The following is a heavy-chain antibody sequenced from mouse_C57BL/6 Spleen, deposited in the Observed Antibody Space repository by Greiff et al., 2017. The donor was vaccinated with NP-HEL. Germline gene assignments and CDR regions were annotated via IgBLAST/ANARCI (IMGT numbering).Heavy chain of an antibody. Sequence: EVQLQESGPGLVKPSQSLSLTCSVTGYSITSGYYWNWIRQFPGNKLEWMGYISYDGSNNYNPSLKNRISITRDTSTNKFFLKLNSVTTEDTATYYCAGDATVVAFYWYFEGWGTGATVTVAS. CDR1: GYSITSGYY. CDR3: AGDATVVAFYWYFEG. D-gene: IGHD1-1*01. V-gene: IGHV3-6*01. CDR2: ISYDGSN. J-gene: IGHJ1*03.